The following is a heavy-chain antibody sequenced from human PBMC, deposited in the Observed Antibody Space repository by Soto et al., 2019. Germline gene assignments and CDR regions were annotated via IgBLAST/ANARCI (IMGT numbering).Heavy chain of an antibody. CDR2: IWYDGSNK. Sequence: QVQLVESGGGVVQPGRSLRLSCAASGFTFSSYGMHWVRQAPGKGLEWVAVIWYDGSNKYYADSVKGRFTISRDNSKNTLYLQMNSLRAEDTAVYYCARDHGYCRGGSCYGMDVWGQGTTVTVSS. V-gene: IGHV3-33*01. J-gene: IGHJ6*02. D-gene: IGHD2-15*01. CDR3: ARDHGYCRGGSCYGMDV. CDR1: GFTFSSYG.